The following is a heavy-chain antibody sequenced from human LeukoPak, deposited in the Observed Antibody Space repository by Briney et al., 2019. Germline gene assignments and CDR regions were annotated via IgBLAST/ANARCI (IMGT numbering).Heavy chain of an antibody. CDR2: INTKTGNP. CDR1: GYTFTSYA. CDR3: AREGGLYSSSSSWGLFDY. D-gene: IGHD6-6*01. Sequence: ASVKVSCKASGYTFTSYAMNWVRQAPGEGLEWVGWINTKTGNPTYAQGFTGRFVFSLDTSVSTAYLQFSSLKAEDTAVYYCAREGGLYSSSSSWGLFDYWGQGTLVTVSS. J-gene: IGHJ4*02. V-gene: IGHV7-4-1*02.